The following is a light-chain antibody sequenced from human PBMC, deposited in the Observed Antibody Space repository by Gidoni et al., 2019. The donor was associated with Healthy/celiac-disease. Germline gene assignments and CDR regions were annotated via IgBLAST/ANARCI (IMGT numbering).Light chain of an antibody. CDR3: QQYDNLPLCS. CDR1: QDISNY. CDR2: DAS. V-gene: IGKV1-33*01. J-gene: IGKJ2*04. Sequence: DIQMTPSPSSLSASVGDRVTITCQARQDISNYINWYQQKPGKAPKLLIYDASNLETGVPSRFSGSGSGTDFTFTISSLQPEDIATYYCQQYDNLPLCSFGQGTKLEIK.